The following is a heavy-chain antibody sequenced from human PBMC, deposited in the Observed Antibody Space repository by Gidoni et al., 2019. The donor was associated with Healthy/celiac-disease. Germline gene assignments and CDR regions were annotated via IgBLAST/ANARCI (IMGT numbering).Heavy chain of an antibody. Sequence: QVQLVQSGAEVKKPGSSVKVSCKASGGTFSSSAISWVRQAPGQGLEWMGGIIPIFGTANYAQKFQGRVTITADESTSTAYMELSSLRSEDTAVYYCAREGYLACSGGSCYFDYWGQGTLVTVSS. CDR3: AREGYLACSGGSCYFDY. CDR1: GGTFSSSA. D-gene: IGHD2-15*01. V-gene: IGHV1-69*01. CDR2: IIPIFGTA. J-gene: IGHJ4*02.